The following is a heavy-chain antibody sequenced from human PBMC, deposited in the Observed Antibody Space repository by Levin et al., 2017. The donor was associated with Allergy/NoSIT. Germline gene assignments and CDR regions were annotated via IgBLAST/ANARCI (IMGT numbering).Heavy chain of an antibody. D-gene: IGHD3-9*01. CDR3: ARVFTAYDILNGYYGETLEY. J-gene: IGHJ4*02. CDR2: ISYHGSHK. Sequence: GGSLRLSCAASGFTFLNYAMHWVRQAPGKGLEWVAVISYHGSHKYYADSVKGRFTISRDNSKNTLYLQMTSLRAEDTAVYYCARVFTAYDILNGYYGETLEYWGQGTLVTVSS. V-gene: IGHV3-30-3*01. CDR1: GFTFLNYA.